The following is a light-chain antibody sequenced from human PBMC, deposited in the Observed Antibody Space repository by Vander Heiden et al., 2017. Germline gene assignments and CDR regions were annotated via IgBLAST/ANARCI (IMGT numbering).Light chain of an antibody. CDR3: ATWDSSLSAVV. Sequence: QSVLTPPPSVSATPGQKVTISCSGSSSNIGNNYVSWYQQLPGTAPKLLIYENNKRPSGIPDRFSGSKSGTSATLGITGLQTGDEADYYCATWDSSLSAVVLGGGTKLTVL. J-gene: IGLJ2*01. CDR2: ENN. CDR1: SSNIGNNY. V-gene: IGLV1-51*02.